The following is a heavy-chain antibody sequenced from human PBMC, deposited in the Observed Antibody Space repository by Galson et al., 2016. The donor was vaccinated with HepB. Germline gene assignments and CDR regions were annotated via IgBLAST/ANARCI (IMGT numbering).Heavy chain of an antibody. D-gene: IGHD3-16*01. J-gene: IGHJ4*02. V-gene: IGHV1-18*01. CDR3: AGDSRWFQGLGAY. CDR2: ISVSNGNT. CDR1: GYTFSNYG. Sequence: SVKVSCKASGYTFSNYGVSWVRQAPGQGLEWMGWISVSNGNTFYAQNLEGRVIMTKDTSTNTVYLEMRSLRIDDAGIYYCAGDSRWFQGLGAYWGQGTPGTVSS.